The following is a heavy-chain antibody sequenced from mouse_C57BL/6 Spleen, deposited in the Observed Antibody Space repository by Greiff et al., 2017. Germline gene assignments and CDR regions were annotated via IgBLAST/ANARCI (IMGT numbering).Heavy chain of an antibody. Sequence: QVQLQQSGAELVRPGASVTLSCKASGYTFTDYEMHWVKQTPVHGLEWIGAIDPETGGTAYNQKFKGKAILTADKSSSTAYMELRSLTSEDSAVYYCTRKLRWYFDVWGTGTTVTVSS. CDR3: TRKLRWYFDV. CDR1: GYTFTDYE. D-gene: IGHD1-1*01. V-gene: IGHV1-15*01. J-gene: IGHJ1*03. CDR2: IDPETGGT.